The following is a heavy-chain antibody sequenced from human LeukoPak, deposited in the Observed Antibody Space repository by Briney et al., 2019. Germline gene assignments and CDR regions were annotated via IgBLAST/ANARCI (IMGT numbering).Heavy chain of an antibody. CDR1: GFTFSSYA. D-gene: IGHD2-2*01. V-gene: IGHV3-7*01. J-gene: IGHJ4*02. Sequence: GGSLRLSCAASGFTFSSYAMSWVRQAPGKGLEWVANIKQDGSEKFCVDSVKGRFTISRDNAKNSLDLQINSLGAEDTAVYYCARGLDCRSTSCYLDNWGQGTLVTVSS. CDR3: ARGLDCRSTSCYLDN. CDR2: IKQDGSEK.